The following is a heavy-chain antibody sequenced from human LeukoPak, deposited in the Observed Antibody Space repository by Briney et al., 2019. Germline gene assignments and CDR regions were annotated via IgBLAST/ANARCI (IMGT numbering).Heavy chain of an antibody. V-gene: IGHV4-59*01. CDR3: AGFDDSGGNWLDP. CDR2: VYFTGTT. D-gene: IGHD4-23*01. J-gene: IGHJ5*02. CDR1: GDSISSYY. Sequence: SETLSLTCSVSGDSISSYYWDWIRQPAGKGLEWIGYVYFTGTTNYNPSLRSRVTISLDTSKNQFSLKLTSVTAADTAVYYCAGFDDSGGNWLDPWGQGTLVTVSS.